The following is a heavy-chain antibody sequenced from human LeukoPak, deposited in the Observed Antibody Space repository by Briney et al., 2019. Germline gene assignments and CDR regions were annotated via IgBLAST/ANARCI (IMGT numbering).Heavy chain of an antibody. CDR1: GFTFSDYY. CDR2: IISSGSNL. D-gene: IGHD2-21*02. CDR3: ARDKSVTYTYGMDV. V-gene: IGHV3-11*01. J-gene: IGHJ6*02. Sequence: GGSLRLSCAASGFTFSDYYMSWLRQATEKXXXXXXYIISSGSNLYYADSVKGRFTISRDNAKNSLYLQMNSLRAEDTAVYYCARDKSVTYTYGMDVWGQGTTVTVSS.